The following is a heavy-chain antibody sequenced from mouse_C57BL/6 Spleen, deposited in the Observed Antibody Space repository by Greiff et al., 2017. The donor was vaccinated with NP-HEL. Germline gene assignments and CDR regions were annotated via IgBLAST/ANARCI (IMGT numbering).Heavy chain of an antibody. CDR1: GYSFTDYN. CDR2: INPNYGTT. CDR3: AKGIYYGNLYYAMDY. V-gene: IGHV1-39*01. J-gene: IGHJ4*01. D-gene: IGHD2-1*01. Sequence: VQLQQSGPELVKPGASVKISCKASGYSFTDYNMNWVKQSNGKSLEWIGVINPNYGTTSYNQKFKGKATLTVDQSSSTAYMQLNSLTSEDSAVYYCAKGIYYGNLYYAMDYWGQGTSVTVSS.